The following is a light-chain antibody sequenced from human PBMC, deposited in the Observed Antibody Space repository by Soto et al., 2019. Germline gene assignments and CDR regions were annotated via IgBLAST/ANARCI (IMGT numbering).Light chain of an antibody. CDR3: QQYYSTLWT. Sequence: DIVMTQSPDSLAVSLGERATINCKSSQSVLYSSNNKNYLAWYQQKPGQPPKLLIYWASTRESGVPDRFSGSGSGTDFPLTISSLQAEDVGVYYCQQYYSTLWTFGQGTKVEIK. CDR2: WAS. J-gene: IGKJ1*01. CDR1: QSVLYSSNNKNY. V-gene: IGKV4-1*01.